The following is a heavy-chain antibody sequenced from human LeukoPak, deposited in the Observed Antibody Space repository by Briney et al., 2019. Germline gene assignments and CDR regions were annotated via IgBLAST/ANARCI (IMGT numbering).Heavy chain of an antibody. V-gene: IGHV1-2*02. D-gene: IGHD6-6*01. CDR3: ARVDSSSSVENY. CDR2: INPNSGGT. Sequence: ASVKVSCKASGYTFTGYYMHWVRQAPGQGLEWMGWINPNSGGTNYAQKFQGRVTMTRDTSISTAYMELSRLRSDDTAVYYCARVDSSSSVENYWGQGTPVTVSS. J-gene: IGHJ4*02. CDR1: GYTFTGYY.